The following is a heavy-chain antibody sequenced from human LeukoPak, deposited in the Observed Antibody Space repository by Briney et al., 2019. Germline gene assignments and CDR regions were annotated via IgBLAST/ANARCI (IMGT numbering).Heavy chain of an antibody. J-gene: IGHJ3*02. CDR2: INHSGST. D-gene: IGHD6-19*01. CDR1: GGSFSGYY. CDR3: ARAVAGDDAFDI. Sequence: SETLSLTCAVYGGSFSGYYWSWIRQPPGKGLEWIGEINHSGSTNYNPALKSRVTISVDTSKNQFSLKLSSVTAADTAVYYCARAVAGDDAFDIWGQGTMVTVSS. V-gene: IGHV4-34*01.